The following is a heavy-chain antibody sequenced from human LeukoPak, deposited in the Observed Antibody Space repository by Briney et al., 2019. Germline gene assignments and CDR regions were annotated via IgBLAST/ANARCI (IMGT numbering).Heavy chain of an antibody. V-gene: IGHV3-74*01. D-gene: IGHD3-16*02. Sequence: PGGSLRLSCAASGFTFSSCAMNWVRQAPGKGLVWVSRINTDGSRTNYADSVKGRFTISRDNAKKSLYLQMNSLRAEDTAVYYCAGSDTIGYTPREWDYWYFDLWGRGSLVTVSS. CDR3: AGSDTIGYTPREWDYWYFDL. CDR1: GFTFSSCA. CDR2: INTDGSRT. J-gene: IGHJ2*01.